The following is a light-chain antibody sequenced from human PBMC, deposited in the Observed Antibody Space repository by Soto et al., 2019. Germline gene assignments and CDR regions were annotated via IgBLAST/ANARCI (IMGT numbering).Light chain of an antibody. J-gene: IGLJ2*01. Sequence: QSALTQPASVSGSPGQSITISCTGTSADIGDSDYVSWYQQHPDKAPKLLISEVTNRPSGVSNRFSGSKSGNTASLTISGLQAEDEADYYCSSYSRNSTPVVFGVGTKLTVL. CDR2: EVT. V-gene: IGLV2-14*01. CDR1: SADIGDSDY. CDR3: SSYSRNSTPVV.